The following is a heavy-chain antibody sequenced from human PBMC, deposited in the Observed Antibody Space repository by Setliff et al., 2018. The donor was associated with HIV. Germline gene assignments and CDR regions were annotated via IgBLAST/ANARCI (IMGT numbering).Heavy chain of an antibody. CDR3: VFGLRFSPFDN. D-gene: IGHD5-12*01. CDR1: GGPLSGYC. CDR2: VTHSGTT. J-gene: IGHJ4*02. V-gene: IGHV4-34*01. Sequence: SETLSLTCGLYGGPLSGYCWTWIRQSPEKGLEWIGEVTHSGTTTYDPSLKSRITISVDTSKSQFSLKLTSVTAADTGLYYCVFGLRFSPFDNWGQGTLVTVSS.